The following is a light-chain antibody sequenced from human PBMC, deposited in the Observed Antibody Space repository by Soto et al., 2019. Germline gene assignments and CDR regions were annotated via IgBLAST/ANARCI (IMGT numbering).Light chain of an antibody. V-gene: IGKV3-20*01. Sequence: EIVLTQSPGTLSVSPVERATLSCRASQTISSNYLAWDQQKPGQAPSLLIYGASSRATGIPDRFSGSGSGTDFTLTISRLEPEDSAIYYCQQYVSWTFGQGTNVEIK. CDR3: QQYVSWT. CDR1: QTISSNY. CDR2: GAS. J-gene: IGKJ1*01.